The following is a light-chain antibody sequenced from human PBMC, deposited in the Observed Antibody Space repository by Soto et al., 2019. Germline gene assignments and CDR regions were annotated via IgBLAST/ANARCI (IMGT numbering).Light chain of an antibody. V-gene: IGKV1-5*03. J-gene: IGKJ2*01. Sequence: DIQMTQSPSTLSAYVGERVTITCRASQSISPWLAWYQKKPGKAPNLLIYRASNLQTGVPSRFSGSGSGTEFTLTINSLQPDDFATYYCQQYRSRPYTFGQGPKLEIE. CDR1: QSISPW. CDR3: QQYRSRPYT. CDR2: RAS.